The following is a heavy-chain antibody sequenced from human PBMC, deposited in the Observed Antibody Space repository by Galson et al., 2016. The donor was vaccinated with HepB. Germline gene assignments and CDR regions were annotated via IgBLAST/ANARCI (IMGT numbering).Heavy chain of an antibody. CDR3: ARGGGIAMIVVVHL. CDR1: GFTFKNYA. J-gene: IGHJ4*02. D-gene: IGHD3-22*01. CDR2: ISGSGGTT. Sequence: SLRLSCAASGFTFKNYAMTWVRQAPGKGLEWVSGISGSGGTTDYADSVKGRFTVSRDDSKNTLYLQMNSLRAEDTAVYYCARGGGIAMIVVVHLWGQGTLVTVSS. V-gene: IGHV3-23*01.